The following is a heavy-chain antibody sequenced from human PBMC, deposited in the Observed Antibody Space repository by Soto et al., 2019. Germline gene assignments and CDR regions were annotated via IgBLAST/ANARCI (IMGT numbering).Heavy chain of an antibody. V-gene: IGHV1-2*04. CDR2: INPKSGGT. Sequence: ASVKVSCKASGYSFSDYHIHWVRQAPGQGLEWLGRINPKSGGTSSAQKFQGWVTMTRDTSISTAYMELTRLRSDDTAVYFCARGHSTDCSNGVCSFFYNHGMDVWGQLPTVTVPS. CDR3: ARGHSTDCSNGVCSFFYNHGMDV. J-gene: IGHJ6*02. D-gene: IGHD2-8*01. CDR1: GYSFSDYH.